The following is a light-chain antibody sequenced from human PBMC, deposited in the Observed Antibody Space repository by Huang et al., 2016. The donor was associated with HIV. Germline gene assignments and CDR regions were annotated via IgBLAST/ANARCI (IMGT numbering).Light chain of an antibody. Sequence: QLTQSPPSLSASVGDTIIISCRASQDIGTSLAWYQQKTGRAPKLLISCASTLQAGVPSRFSGDSAGTFFTLIITGLQPEDFATYYCQQLHTYPITFGQGTRLDIK. CDR1: QDIGTS. CDR3: QQLHTYPIT. V-gene: IGKV1-13*02. CDR2: CAS. J-gene: IGKJ5*01.